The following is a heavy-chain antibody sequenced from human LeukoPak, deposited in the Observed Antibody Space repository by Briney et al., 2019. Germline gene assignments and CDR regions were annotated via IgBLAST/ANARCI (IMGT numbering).Heavy chain of an antibody. V-gene: IGHV5-51*01. CDR1: GYSFTSYW. CDR2: IYPGDSDT. CDR3: AGSIVGATSMSFDI. J-gene: IGHJ3*02. D-gene: IGHD1-26*01. Sequence: KNGESLKISCKGSGYSFTSYWIGWVRQMPGKGLEWMGIIYPGDSDTRYTPSFQGQVTISADKSISTAYLQWSSLKASDTAKYYCAGSIVGATSMSFDIWGQGTMVTVSS.